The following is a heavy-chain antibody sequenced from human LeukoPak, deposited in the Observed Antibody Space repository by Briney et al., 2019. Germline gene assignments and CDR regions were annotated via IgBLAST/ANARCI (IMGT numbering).Heavy chain of an antibody. CDR1: GFSVSSNY. CDR2: IYSGGST. D-gene: IGHD5-24*01. Sequence: GGSLRLSCAASGFSVSSNYMSWVRQAPGKGLEWVSVIYSGGSTYYADSVKGRFTISRDNSKNTLYLQMNSLRAEDTAVYYCAREDGYYYGMDVWGQGTTVTVSS. V-gene: IGHV3-53*01. CDR3: AREDGYYYGMDV. J-gene: IGHJ6*02.